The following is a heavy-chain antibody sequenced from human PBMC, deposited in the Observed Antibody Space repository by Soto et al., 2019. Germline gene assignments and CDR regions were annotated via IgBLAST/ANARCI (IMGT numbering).Heavy chain of an antibody. CDR1: GFTFSSYA. V-gene: IGHV3-23*01. J-gene: IGHJ4*02. CDR3: AKDHRQQLVPRGCFDY. D-gene: IGHD6-13*01. Sequence: GSLRLSCAASGFTFSSYAMSWVRQAPGKGLEWVSAISGSGGSTYYADSVKGRFTISRDNSKNTLYLQMNSLRAEDTAVYYCAKDHRQQLVPRGCFDYWGQGTLVTVSS. CDR2: ISGSGGST.